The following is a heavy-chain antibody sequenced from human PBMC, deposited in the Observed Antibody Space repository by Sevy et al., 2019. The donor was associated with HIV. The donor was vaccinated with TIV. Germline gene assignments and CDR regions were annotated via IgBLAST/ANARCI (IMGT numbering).Heavy chain of an antibody. CDR3: ARESGAVGATGYGFDI. D-gene: IGHD3-16*01. J-gene: IGHJ3*02. CDR1: GYTFTIYG. CDR2: ISGYNGNT. Sequence: ASVKVSCKASGYTFTIYGISWVRQAPGQGLEWMGWISGYNGNTNYAQKFQDRVTMTTDTSPSTAYMELRSLRSDDTAVYYCARESGAVGATGYGFDIWGQGTMVTVSS. V-gene: IGHV1-18*01.